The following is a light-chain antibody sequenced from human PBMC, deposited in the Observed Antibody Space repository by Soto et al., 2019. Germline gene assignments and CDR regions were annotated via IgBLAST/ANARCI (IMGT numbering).Light chain of an antibody. CDR1: QSVSAGH. Sequence: EIVLTQPPGTLSLSPGERATLSCRASQSVSAGHLAWYQQKPGPAPRLLIYGASSRATGIPDRFSGSGSGTDFTLTISRLEPEDFAVYFCQQYGSSPLTFGGGTKVDIK. J-gene: IGKJ4*01. CDR3: QQYGSSPLT. V-gene: IGKV3-20*01. CDR2: GAS.